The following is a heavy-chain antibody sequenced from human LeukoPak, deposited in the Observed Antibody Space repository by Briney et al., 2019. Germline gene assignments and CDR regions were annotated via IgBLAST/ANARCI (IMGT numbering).Heavy chain of an antibody. CDR3: ARDNSVGDNAWWFDP. V-gene: IGHV1-69*01. CDR2: IIPIFGTA. J-gene: IGHJ5*02. CDR1: GGTFSSYA. D-gene: IGHD1-26*01. Sequence: SVKVSCKASGGTFSSYAISWVRQAPGQGLEWMGGIIPIFGTANYAQKFQGRVTITADESTSTDYMELSSLRSEDTAIYYCARDNSVGDNAWWFDPWGQGTLVTVSS.